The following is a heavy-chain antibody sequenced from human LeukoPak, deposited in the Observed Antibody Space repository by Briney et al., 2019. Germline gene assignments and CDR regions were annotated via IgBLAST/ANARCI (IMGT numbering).Heavy chain of an antibody. CDR3: ARECSGSGSYFFDY. D-gene: IGHD3-10*01. J-gene: IGHJ4*02. V-gene: IGHV3-30*04. Sequence: TGGSLRLSCAASGFTFSSYAMHWVRQAPGKGLVWVALISYNGSDKYYIDSVKGRFTISRDNSKNTLYLQMNSLRAEDTAVYYCARECSGSGSYFFDYWGQGTLVTVSS. CDR1: GFTFSSYA. CDR2: ISYNGSDK.